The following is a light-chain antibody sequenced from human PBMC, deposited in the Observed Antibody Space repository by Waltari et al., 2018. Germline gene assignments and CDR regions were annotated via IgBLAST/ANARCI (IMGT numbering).Light chain of an antibody. CDR2: WAS. V-gene: IGKV4-1*01. J-gene: IGKJ3*01. Sequence: DIVMTQSPDSLAVSLGERATINCKSSQTLYRSNNKNYLAWYQQKPGQPPQMLIYWASTRDSGVPDRFSGSGSGTDFTPTITSLQAEDVAVYYCQQYYNTPPTFGPGTKVDIK. CDR3: QQYYNTPPT. CDR1: QTLYRSNNKNY.